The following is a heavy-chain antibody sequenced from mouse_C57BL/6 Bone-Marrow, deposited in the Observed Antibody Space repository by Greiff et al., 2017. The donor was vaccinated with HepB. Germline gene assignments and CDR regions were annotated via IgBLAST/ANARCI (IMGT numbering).Heavy chain of an antibody. CDR2: IYSGSSST. Sequence: VHLLQSGGDLMKPGGSVKLSCEATGFTFTSYWISWVRQTPEQGLEWVGDIYSGSSSTYYPDSVKGRFTFSRDKSTNTLYLQLSSLKSEDTAMYYCARWYGYSAYWGQGTTVTVSA. CDR1: GFTFTSYW. D-gene: IGHD2-2*01. V-gene: IGHV5-6*01. CDR3: ARWYGYSAY. J-gene: IGHJ3*01.